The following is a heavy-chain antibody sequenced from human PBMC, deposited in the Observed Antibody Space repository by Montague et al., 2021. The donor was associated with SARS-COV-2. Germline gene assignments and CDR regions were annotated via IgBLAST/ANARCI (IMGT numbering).Heavy chain of an antibody. D-gene: IGHD2-2*01. CDR3: AREGRGYCSSTSCQSAFDI. CDR2: MYYSGST. CDR1: DGSISSYY. Sequence: SETLSLTCTVPDGSISSYYWSWIRQPPGKGLEWIGYMYYSGSTNYNPSLKSRVTISVDTSKNQFSLKLSSMTAADTAVYYCAREGRGYCSSTSCQSAFDIWGQGTMVTVSS. J-gene: IGHJ3*02. V-gene: IGHV4-59*01.